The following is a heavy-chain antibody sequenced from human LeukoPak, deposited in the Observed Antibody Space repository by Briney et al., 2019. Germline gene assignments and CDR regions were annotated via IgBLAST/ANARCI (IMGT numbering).Heavy chain of an antibody. V-gene: IGHV3-23*01. Sequence: GGSLRLSCAASGFTFSSYGMSWVRQAPGKGLEWVSAISGSGGSTYYADSAKGRFTISRDNSKNTLYLQMNSLRAEDTAVYYCAKKLEPNQSYYYYMDVWGKGTTVTVSS. CDR3: AKKLEPNQSYYYYMDV. CDR2: ISGSGGST. CDR1: GFTFSSYG. J-gene: IGHJ6*03. D-gene: IGHD1-1*01.